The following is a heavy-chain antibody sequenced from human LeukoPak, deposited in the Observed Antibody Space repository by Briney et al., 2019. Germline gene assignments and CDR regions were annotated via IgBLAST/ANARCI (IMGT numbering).Heavy chain of an antibody. V-gene: IGHV1-18*01. Sequence: GASVKVSCKASGYTFTSYGISWVRQAPGQGLEWMGWISAYNGNTNYAQKLQGRVTMTTDTSTSTAYMELRSLRSDDTAVYYCARDNVRGVKYYYYGMDVWGQGTTVTVSS. D-gene: IGHD3-10*02. J-gene: IGHJ6*02. CDR1: GYTFTSYG. CDR2: ISAYNGNT. CDR3: ARDNVRGVKYYYYGMDV.